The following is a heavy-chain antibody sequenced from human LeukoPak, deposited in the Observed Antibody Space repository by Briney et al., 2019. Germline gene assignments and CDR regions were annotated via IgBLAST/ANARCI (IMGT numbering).Heavy chain of an antibody. V-gene: IGHV4-59*11. CDR3: ARAGRYYYDSRFDP. CDR2: IYYSGST. D-gene: IGHD3-22*01. Sequence: PSETLSLTCTVSGGSISSHYWSWIRQPPGKGLEWIGYIYYSGSTNYNPSLKSRVTISVDTSKNQFSLKLSSVTAADTAVYYCARAGRYYYDSRFDPWGQGTLVTVSS. CDR1: GGSISSHY. J-gene: IGHJ5*02.